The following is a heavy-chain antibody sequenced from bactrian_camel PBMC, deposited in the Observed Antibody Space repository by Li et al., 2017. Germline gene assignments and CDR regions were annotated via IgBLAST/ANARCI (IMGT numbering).Heavy chain of an antibody. V-gene: IGHV3S57*01. CDR3: AADMACSIRTMSLVTLYGY. J-gene: IGHJ6*01. CDR1: GRITSTYC. D-gene: IGHD4*01. Sequence: VQLVESGGGSVQAGGSLRLSCRFSGRITSTYCLAWFRQAPGKEREGVAAFDRGSKPYYANSVRGRFTISQDSEPRLYLQMNGLKPEDTALYFCAADMACSIRTMSLVTLYGYRGQGTQVTVS. CDR2: FDRGSKP.